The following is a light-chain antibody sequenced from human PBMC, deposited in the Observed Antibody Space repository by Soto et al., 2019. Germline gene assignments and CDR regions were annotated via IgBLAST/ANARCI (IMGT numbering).Light chain of an antibody. CDR3: KQYNNWPPDT. V-gene: IGKV3-15*01. Sequence: EVVLTLSPGTVSLSPRERATVSCRASQSVSSSYLAWYQQKPGQAPRLLIWGASTRATRMPAWFGGSGSGTECTLTISSLQCADVAVCYCKQYNNWPPDTFGQGTKV. J-gene: IGKJ1*01. CDR2: GAS. CDR1: QSVSSSY.